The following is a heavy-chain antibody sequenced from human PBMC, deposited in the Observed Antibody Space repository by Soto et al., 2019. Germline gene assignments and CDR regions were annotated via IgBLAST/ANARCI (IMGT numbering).Heavy chain of an antibody. CDR2: IIPVFGTP. Sequence: QVQLEQSGSEVKKSGSSVKVSCKASGYSFSSHAITWVRQAPGQGLEWMGGIIPVFGTPSYAQKFQGRVTIPADKSTNTSSLELRSLRSEDTAVYYCARGGALSTSWYWGDGLDSWGQGTQVTVSS. D-gene: IGHD6-13*01. V-gene: IGHV1-69*06. CDR1: GYSFSSHA. J-gene: IGHJ4*02. CDR3: ARGGALSTSWYWGDGLDS.